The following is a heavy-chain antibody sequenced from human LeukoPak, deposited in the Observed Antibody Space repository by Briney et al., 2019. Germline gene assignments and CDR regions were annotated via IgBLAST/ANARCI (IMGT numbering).Heavy chain of an antibody. J-gene: IGHJ4*02. D-gene: IGHD6-6*01. CDR3: ARGPNSNWSGLDF. CDR1: GNYW. CDR2: INSDGSWT. Sequence: GGSLRLSCAASGNYWMHWVRQAPGKGLVWVSHINSDGSWTSYADSVKGRFTVSRDNAKNTLYLQVNNLRAEDTAVYYCARGPNSNWSGLDFWGQGTLLTVSS. V-gene: IGHV3-74*01.